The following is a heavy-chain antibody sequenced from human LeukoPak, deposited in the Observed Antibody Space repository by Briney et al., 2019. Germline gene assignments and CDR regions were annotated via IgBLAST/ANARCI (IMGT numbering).Heavy chain of an antibody. CDR2: ISGGGDIT. V-gene: IGHV3-23*01. Sequence: PGGSLRFSCAASGFNFANHAMTWVRQTAGKGLEWVSAISGGGDITYYADSVKGRFTISRDNSKDTLFLQMHSLRPGDTAVYYCVREDTPATANYWGQGTLVTISS. CDR3: VREDTPATANY. CDR1: GFNFANHA. D-gene: IGHD2-21*02. J-gene: IGHJ4*02.